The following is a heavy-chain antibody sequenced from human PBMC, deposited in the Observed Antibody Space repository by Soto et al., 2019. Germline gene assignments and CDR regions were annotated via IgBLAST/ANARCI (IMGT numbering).Heavy chain of an antibody. CDR1: GFTFGSYA. D-gene: IGHD2-15*01. V-gene: IGHV3-23*01. J-gene: IGHJ4*02. CDR2: ISGSGGST. CDR3: ARQQGGSLSSLYFDS. Sequence: EVQMLEYGGGLVQPGGSLGLSCAAAGFTFGSYAMSWVRQAPGKGLEWVSGISGSGGSTFYADSVKGRFTISRDNSNNMVYLQVDNVRADDTAVYYCARQQGGSLSSLYFDSWGQGTLVTVSS.